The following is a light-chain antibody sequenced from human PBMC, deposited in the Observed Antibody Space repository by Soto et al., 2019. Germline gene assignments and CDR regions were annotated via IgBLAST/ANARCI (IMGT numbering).Light chain of an antibody. CDR3: QQRSDWPLT. CDR2: EAS. V-gene: IGKV3-11*01. CDR1: QSVGSQ. J-gene: IGKJ4*01. Sequence: EIVLTQSPGTLSLSPGERATLSCRASQSVGSQLAWYQQKPGQAPRLLIYEASNRATGIPARFSGSGSGTDFTLAISSIEPEDFALYYCQQRSDWPLTFGGGTQVEIK.